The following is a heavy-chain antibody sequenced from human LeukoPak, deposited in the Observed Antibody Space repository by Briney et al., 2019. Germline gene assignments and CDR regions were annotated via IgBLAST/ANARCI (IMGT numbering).Heavy chain of an antibody. J-gene: IGHJ4*02. CDR1: GFIFSRYA. Sequence: GGSLRPSCAAAGFIFSRYAMSCVRQAPGKGLEWVSTISGSGGNTYHADSVKGRFTISRDNSKNTLYLQMNSLRAEDTAVYYCARGGQTFDYWGQGTLVTVSS. V-gene: IGHV3-23*01. CDR3: ARGGQTFDY. CDR2: ISGSGGNT. D-gene: IGHD3-10*01.